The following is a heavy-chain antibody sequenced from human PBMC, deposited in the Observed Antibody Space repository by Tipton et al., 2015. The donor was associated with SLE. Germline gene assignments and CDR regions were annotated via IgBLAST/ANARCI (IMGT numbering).Heavy chain of an antibody. CDR3: ARKFNWNLLYMDV. CDR1: GFTFSSYW. Sequence: GSLRLSCAASGFTFSSYWMSWVRQAPGKGLEWVANIKQDGSEKYYVDSVKGRFTISRDNAKNSLYLQMNSLRAEDTAVYYCARKFNWNLLYMDVWGKGTTVTVSS. J-gene: IGHJ6*03. V-gene: IGHV3-7*01. D-gene: IGHD1-7*01. CDR2: IKQDGSEK.